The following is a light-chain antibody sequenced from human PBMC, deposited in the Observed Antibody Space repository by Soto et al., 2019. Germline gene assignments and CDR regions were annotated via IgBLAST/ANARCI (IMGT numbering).Light chain of an antibody. CDR1: QSVSNY. V-gene: IGKV3-15*01. CDR2: GAS. J-gene: IGKJ1*01. CDR3: QQYNNWPRT. Sequence: EILMTQSPANLSVSPGERATLSCRASQSVSNYLAWYQQIPGQPPRLLIYGASTRATGIPARFSGSGSGTEFTLTISSLQSEDFAVYYCQQYNNWPRTFGQGTKVDNK.